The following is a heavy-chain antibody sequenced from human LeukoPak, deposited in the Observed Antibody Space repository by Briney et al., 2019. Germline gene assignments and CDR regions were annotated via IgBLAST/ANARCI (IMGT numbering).Heavy chain of an antibody. V-gene: IGHV4-30-2*01. CDR1: GGSISSGGYS. J-gene: IGHJ6*02. Sequence: SETLSLTCAVCGGSISSGGYSWSWIRQPPGKGLEWIGYIYHSGSTYYNPSLKSRVTISVDRSKNQFSLKLSSVTAADTAVYYCARADDYEGMDVWGQGTTVTVSS. CDR3: ARADDYEGMDV. CDR2: IYHSGST.